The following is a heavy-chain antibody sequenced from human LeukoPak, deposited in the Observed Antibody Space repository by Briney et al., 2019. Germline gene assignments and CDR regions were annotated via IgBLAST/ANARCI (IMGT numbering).Heavy chain of an antibody. CDR1: GLTFSNYW. V-gene: IGHV3-7*01. CDR3: AKDKWTPGY. D-gene: IGHD1-26*01. CDR2: IKEDGSEK. Sequence: GGSLRLSCAASGLTFSNYWMSWVRQAPGKGLEWVANIKEDGSEKYYVDSVKGRFTISRDNAKNSLYLQMNSLRAEDTAVYYCAKDKWTPGYWGQGTLVTVSS. J-gene: IGHJ4*02.